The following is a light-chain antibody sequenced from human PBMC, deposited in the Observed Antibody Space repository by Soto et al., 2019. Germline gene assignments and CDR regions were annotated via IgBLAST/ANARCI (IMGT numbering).Light chain of an antibody. CDR2: RAS. CDR3: HQDVTPPWT. CDR1: QTVGGNY. Sequence: EIVLTQSPGTLSLSPGERATLSCRASQTVGGNYLAWYQQTPGQAPRLLIYRASSRATGIPDRFSGSGSGTDFTLTISRLEPEDFAVYYCHQDVTPPWTLGQGTKVEI. V-gene: IGKV3-20*01. J-gene: IGKJ1*01.